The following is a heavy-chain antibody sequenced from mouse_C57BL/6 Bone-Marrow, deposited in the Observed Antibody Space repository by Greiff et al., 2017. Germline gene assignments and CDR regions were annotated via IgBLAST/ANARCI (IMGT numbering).Heavy chain of an antibody. D-gene: IGHD2-2*01. CDR2: INPNYGTT. Sequence: VQLQQSGPELVKPGASVKISCKASGYSFTDYNMNWVKPSNGKSLEWIGVINPNYGTTSYNQKFTGNAKLTVDHSSRKAYMQLNSLTSDDSAVYYCARNGYLFAYWGQGTLVTVSA. CDR1: GYSFTDYN. J-gene: IGHJ3*01. V-gene: IGHV1-39*01. CDR3: ARNGYLFAY.